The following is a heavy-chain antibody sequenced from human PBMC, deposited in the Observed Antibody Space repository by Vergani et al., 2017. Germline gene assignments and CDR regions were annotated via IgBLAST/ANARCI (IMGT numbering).Heavy chain of an antibody. V-gene: IGHV4-39*01. CDR2: IYYNGNT. J-gene: IGHJ4*01. CDR3: VRQGYAYCYFDS. D-gene: IGHD2-15*01. Sequence: QVQLQQWGGGLLKPSETLSLTCTVSGGSISSSTSYYWTWIRQSPGKGLEFIGLIYYNGNTYYDPSLKSRVTMSVDTSKNQFSLKLTSVTAADTSVYYCVRQGYAYCYFDSWGHGILVTVSS. CDR1: GGSISSSTSYY.